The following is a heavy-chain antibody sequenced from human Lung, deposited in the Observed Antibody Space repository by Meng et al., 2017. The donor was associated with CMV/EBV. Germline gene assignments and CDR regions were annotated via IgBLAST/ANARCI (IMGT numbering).Heavy chain of an antibody. CDR3: AREMNVYYDFWSGYYPRPDYYYYGMDV. Sequence: SVKVSCXASGYTFTGYYMHWVRQAPGQGLEWMGWINPNSGGTNYAQKFQGRVTMTRDTSISTAYMELSRLRSDDTAVYYCAREMNVYYDFWSGYYPRPDYYYYGMDVWGQGTTVTVSS. CDR1: GYTFTGYY. CDR2: INPNSGGT. D-gene: IGHD3-3*01. V-gene: IGHV1-2*02. J-gene: IGHJ6*02.